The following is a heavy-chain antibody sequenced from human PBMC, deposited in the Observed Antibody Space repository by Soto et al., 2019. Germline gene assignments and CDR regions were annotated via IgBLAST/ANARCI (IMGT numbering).Heavy chain of an antibody. J-gene: IGHJ6*03. V-gene: IGHV3-11*01. CDR3: ARRYDFWSGYYRSYYYYMDV. CDR2: ISSSGSTI. CDR1: GFTFSDYY. D-gene: IGHD3-3*01. Sequence: GGSLRLSCAASGFTFSDYYMSWIRQAPGKGLEWVSYISSSGSTIYYADSVKGRFTISRDNAKNSLYLQMNSLRAEDTAVYYCARRYDFWSGYYRSYYYYMDVWGKGTTVTVSS.